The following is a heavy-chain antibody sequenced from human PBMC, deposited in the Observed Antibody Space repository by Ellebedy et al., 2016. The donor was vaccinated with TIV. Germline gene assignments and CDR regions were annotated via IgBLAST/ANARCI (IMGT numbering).Heavy chain of an antibody. CDR1: GLTFGDYA. J-gene: IGHJ6*02. V-gene: IGHV3-49*04. CDR2: IRSKAYGGTT. Sequence: GGSLRLXXTASGLTFGDYAMSWVRQAPGKGLEWVSFIRSKAYGGTTEYAASVKGRFTISRDDSKRIAYLQMNSLKAEDTAVYYCTRDLTTLAAAGTGIYYYTMDVWGQGTTVTVSS. D-gene: IGHD6-13*01. CDR3: TRDLTTLAAAGTGIYYYTMDV.